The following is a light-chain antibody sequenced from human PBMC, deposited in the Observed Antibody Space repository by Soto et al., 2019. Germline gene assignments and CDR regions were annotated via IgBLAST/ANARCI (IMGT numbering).Light chain of an antibody. J-gene: IGLJ1*01. Sequence: ALTQPASVSGSPGQSITVSCTGTSSDVGGSNFVSWYQQHPGKPPKLIIYDVATRPSGVSNRFSGSKSGSTASLIISRLQTEDEADYYCVSFTSSTTYVFGSGTKVTVL. CDR2: DVA. V-gene: IGLV2-14*03. CDR1: SSDVGGSNF. CDR3: VSFTSSTTYV.